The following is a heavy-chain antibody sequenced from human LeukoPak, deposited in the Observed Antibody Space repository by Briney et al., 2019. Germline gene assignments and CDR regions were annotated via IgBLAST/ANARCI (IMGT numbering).Heavy chain of an antibody. J-gene: IGHJ4*02. Sequence: SETLSLTCTASGDSISSSSFFWGWIRQPPGKGLEWIGSISYSGSTYYYPVLKSRVTISVDTSKNQFSLKLSSVTAADTAVYYWGRGGSDFDCGGRGTVVSVSS. V-gene: IGHV4-39*01. CDR3: GRGGSDFDC. D-gene: IGHD1-26*01. CDR2: ISYSGST. CDR1: GDSISSSSFF.